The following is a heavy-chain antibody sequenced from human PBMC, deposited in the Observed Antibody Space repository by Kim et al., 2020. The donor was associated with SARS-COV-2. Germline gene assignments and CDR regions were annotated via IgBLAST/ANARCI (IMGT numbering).Heavy chain of an antibody. J-gene: IGHJ4*02. V-gene: IGHV3-53*01. CDR2: IYSGGST. Sequence: GGSLRLSCAASGFTVSSNYMSWVRQAPGKGLEWVSVIYSGGSTYYADSVMGRFTISRDNSKNTLYLQMNSLRAEDTAVYYCAREAYHYYDSSGYRGPFDYWGQGTLVTVSS. CDR3: AREAYHYYDSSGYRGPFDY. CDR1: GFTVSSNY. D-gene: IGHD3-22*01.